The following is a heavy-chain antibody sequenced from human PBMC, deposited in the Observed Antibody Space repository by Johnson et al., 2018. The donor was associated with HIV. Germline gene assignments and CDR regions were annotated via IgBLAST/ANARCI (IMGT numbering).Heavy chain of an antibody. J-gene: IGHJ3*02. D-gene: IGHD3-22*01. CDR3: AKEYYYDSSGFPDAFDI. V-gene: IGHV3-30*02. Sequence: QVQLVESGGGVVQPGGSLRISCAASGFTFSSYGMHWVRQAPGKGLEWVALIRYDGSKKYYADSVKGRFTISRDNSKNTMDLQINRLRAEDTAVYYCAKEYYYDSSGFPDAFDIWGQGTMVTVSS. CDR2: IRYDGSKK. CDR1: GFTFSSYG.